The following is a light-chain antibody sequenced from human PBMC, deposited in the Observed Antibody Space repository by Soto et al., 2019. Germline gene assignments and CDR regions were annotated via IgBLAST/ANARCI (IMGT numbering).Light chain of an antibody. V-gene: IGKV1-27*01. CDR3: QNYYFAPFT. Sequence: DIQMTQSPSSLSASVGDRVTITCRASQRISNYLAWYQQKPGKVPKLLIYAASILHSGVPSRFSGSGSGTDFTLTISSLQPEDVATYYCQNYYFAPFTFGPGTKVDI. CDR1: QRISNY. CDR2: AAS. J-gene: IGKJ3*01.